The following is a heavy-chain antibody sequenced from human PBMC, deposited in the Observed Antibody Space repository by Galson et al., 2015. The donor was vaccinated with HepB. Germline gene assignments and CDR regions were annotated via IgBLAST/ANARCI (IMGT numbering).Heavy chain of an antibody. Sequence: SVKVSCKASGYTFTTYFIHWVRQAPGQGLEWMGWINTDTGGTNYAQKFQGWVTMTRDTSMNAVYMDLTRLKSDDTAVYYCARGGKSKTSGWYGNERPVQSPTDVHTDVHGMDVWGQGTTVTVS. J-gene: IGHJ6*02. CDR1: GYTFTTYF. CDR3: ARGGKSKTSGWYGNERPVQSPTDVHTDVHGMDV. V-gene: IGHV1-2*04. CDR2: INTDTGGT. D-gene: IGHD6-19*01.